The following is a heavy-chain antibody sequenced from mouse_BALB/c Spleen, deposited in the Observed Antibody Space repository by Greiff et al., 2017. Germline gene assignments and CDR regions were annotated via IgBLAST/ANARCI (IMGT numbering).Heavy chain of an antibody. J-gene: IGHJ2*01. V-gene: IGHV7-3*02. CDR2: IRNKANGYTT. D-gene: IGHD1-1*01. Sequence: EVKLMESGGGLVQPGGSLRLSCATSGFTFTDYYMSWVRQPPGKALEWLGFIRNKANGYTTEYSASVKGRFTISRDNSQSILYLQMNTLRAEDSATYYCARDAYYYGSSPYYFDNWGQGTTLTVSS. CDR3: ARDAYYYGSSPYYFDN. CDR1: GFTFTDYY.